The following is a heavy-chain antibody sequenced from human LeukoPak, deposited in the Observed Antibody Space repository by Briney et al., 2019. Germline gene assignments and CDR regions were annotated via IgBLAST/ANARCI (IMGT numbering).Heavy chain of an antibody. J-gene: IGHJ1*01. D-gene: IGHD6-19*01. CDR3: AKDWSPRWLVLRDDSEYFHH. Sequence: GGSLRLSCAASGFTFSIYAMSWVRQAPGKGMEWVSTVSGSGHTTYYADSVKGRFTISRDNSKSTVYLQMSSLRVEDTAVYTCAKDWSPRWLVLRDDSEYFHHWGQGTLVTVSS. CDR2: VSGSGHTT. V-gene: IGHV3-23*01. CDR1: GFTFSIYA.